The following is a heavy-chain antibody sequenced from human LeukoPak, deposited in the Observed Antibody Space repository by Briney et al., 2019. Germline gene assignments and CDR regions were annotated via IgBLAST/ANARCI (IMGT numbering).Heavy chain of an antibody. Sequence: GGSLRLSCAASGCTFSSYAMSWVRQAPGKGLEWVSVISCIGGSTSYADSVNGLFTIFRDNSKNTLYVQMISMRGEDTAVYYCAKERRRGSSYGLDDFDFWGQGTMVTVSS. J-gene: IGHJ3*01. CDR1: GCTFSSYA. D-gene: IGHD5-18*01. CDR2: ISCIGGST. V-gene: IGHV3-23*01. CDR3: AKERRRGSSYGLDDFDF.